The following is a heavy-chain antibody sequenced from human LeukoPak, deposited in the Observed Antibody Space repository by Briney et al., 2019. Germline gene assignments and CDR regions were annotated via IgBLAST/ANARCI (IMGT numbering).Heavy chain of an antibody. V-gene: IGHV3-21*01. J-gene: IGHJ3*02. CDR1: GFTFSSYF. Sequence: GGSLRLSCAASGFTFSSYFMNWVRQAPGKGLEWVSSISSTSSYIYYADSVKGRFTISRDNAKNLLYLQMNSLRAEDTAVYYCARKLYSTSPTDAFDIRGQGTMVTVSS. CDR3: ARKLYSTSPTDAFDI. CDR2: ISSTSSYI. D-gene: IGHD6-6*01.